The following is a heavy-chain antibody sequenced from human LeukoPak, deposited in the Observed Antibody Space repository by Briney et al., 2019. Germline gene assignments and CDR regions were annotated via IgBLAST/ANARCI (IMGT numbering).Heavy chain of an antibody. CDR1: GGSISSSSYY. V-gene: IGHV4-39*07. Sequence: PSETLSLTCAVSGGSISSSSYYWGWIRQPPGKGLEWIGSIYYSGSTYYNPSLKSRVTISVDTSKNQFSLKLSSVTAADTAVYYCAIIRYYYDSSGYWPPLGWGQGTLVTVSS. J-gene: IGHJ4*02. D-gene: IGHD3-22*01. CDR3: AIIRYYYDSSGYWPPLG. CDR2: IYYSGST.